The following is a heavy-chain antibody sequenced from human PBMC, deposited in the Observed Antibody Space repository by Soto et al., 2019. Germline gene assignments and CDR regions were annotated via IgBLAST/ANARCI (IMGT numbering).Heavy chain of an antibody. D-gene: IGHD6-25*01. J-gene: IGHJ6*02. CDR1: GGTFSSYA. Sequence: QVQLVQSGAEVKKPGSSVKVSCKASGGTFSSYAISWVRQAPGQGLEWMGGIIPIFGTANYAQKFQGRVTITADESTSKADMERSSLSSEDTAVYYCAAAAPPHYGMDVWGPGTTVTVSS. CDR3: AAAAPPHYGMDV. CDR2: IIPIFGTA. V-gene: IGHV1-69*12.